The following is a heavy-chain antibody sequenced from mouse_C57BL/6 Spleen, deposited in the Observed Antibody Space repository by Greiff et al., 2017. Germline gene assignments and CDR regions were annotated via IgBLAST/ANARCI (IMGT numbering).Heavy chain of an antibody. Sequence: EVQGVESGGGLVKPGGSLKLSCAASGFTFSSYAMSWVRQTPEKRLEWVATISDGGSYTYYPDNVKGRFTISRDNAKNNLYLQMSHLKSEDTAMYYCARRYYGSSHFDVWGTGTTVTVSS. V-gene: IGHV5-4*03. J-gene: IGHJ1*03. CDR1: GFTFSSYA. CDR3: ARRYYGSSHFDV. CDR2: ISDGGSYT. D-gene: IGHD1-1*01.